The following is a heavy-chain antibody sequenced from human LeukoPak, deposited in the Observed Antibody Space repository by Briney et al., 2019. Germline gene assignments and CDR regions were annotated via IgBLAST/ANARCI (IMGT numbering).Heavy chain of an antibody. CDR1: GFTFSTYW. CDR2: INQDGSQK. D-gene: IGHD3-22*01. V-gene: IGHV3-7*01. Sequence: GGSLRLSCAASGFTFSTYWMTWVRQAPGKGLEWVANINQDGSQKYYVDSVKGRFTISRDNAKNSLYLHMNSLRAEDTAVYYCVRTDSSGSRANWGQGTLVTVSS. CDR3: VRTDSSGSRAN. J-gene: IGHJ4*02.